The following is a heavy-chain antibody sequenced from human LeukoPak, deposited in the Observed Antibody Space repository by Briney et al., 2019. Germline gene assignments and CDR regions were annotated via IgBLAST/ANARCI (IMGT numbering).Heavy chain of an antibody. J-gene: IGHJ6*02. CDR2: ISYDGSNK. CDR3: ASLIVGATRWVDV. Sequence: GGSLRLSCAASGFTFSSYAMHWVRQAPGKGLEWVAVISYDGSNKYYADSVKGRFTISRDNSKDTLYLQMNSLRAEDTAVYYCASLIVGATRWVDVWGQGTTVTVSS. D-gene: IGHD1-26*01. CDR1: GFTFSSYA. V-gene: IGHV3-30*14.